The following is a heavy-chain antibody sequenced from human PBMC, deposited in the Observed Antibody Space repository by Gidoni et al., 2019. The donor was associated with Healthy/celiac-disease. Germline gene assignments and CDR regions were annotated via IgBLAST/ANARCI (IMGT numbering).Heavy chain of an antibody. Sequence: QVQLVQSGAEVKKPGASVKVSCKASGYTFTSYGISWVRQAPGQGLEWMGWISAYNGNTNYAQKLQGRVTMTTDTSTSTAYMELRSLRSDDTAVYYCARDPVGPDILTGYRTNYYGMDVWGQGTTVTVSS. J-gene: IGHJ6*02. V-gene: IGHV1-18*04. CDR1: GYTFTSYG. CDR3: ARDPVGPDILTGYRTNYYGMDV. CDR2: ISAYNGNT. D-gene: IGHD3-9*01.